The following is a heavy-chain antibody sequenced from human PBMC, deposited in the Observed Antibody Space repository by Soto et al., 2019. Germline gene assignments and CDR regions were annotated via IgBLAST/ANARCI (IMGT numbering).Heavy chain of an antibody. Sequence: SETLSLTCTVSGGSISSYYWSWIRQPPGKGLEWIGYIYYSGSTNYNPSLKSRVTISVDTSKNQFSLKLSSVTAADTAVYYCARETLGVGYGHPFFGVLDIWGQGTMVTVSS. J-gene: IGHJ3*02. D-gene: IGHD3-16*01. CDR3: ARETLGVGYGHPFFGVLDI. V-gene: IGHV4-59*08. CDR2: IYYSGST. CDR1: GGSISSYY.